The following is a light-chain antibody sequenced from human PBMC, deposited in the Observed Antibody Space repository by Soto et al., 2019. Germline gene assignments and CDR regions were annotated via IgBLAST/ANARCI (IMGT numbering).Light chain of an antibody. Sequence: VMTQTPLSSPVTLGQPASISCRSSQSLVRSDGSTFLSWLHQRPGQSPRLLLYKISNRFSGVPDRFGGSGAGTDFTLQISRVEAEDVGVYYCMQSTHFPPSFGQGTKVEIK. CDR3: MQSTHFPPS. CDR1: QSLVRSDGSTF. V-gene: IGKV2-24*01. J-gene: IGKJ1*01. CDR2: KIS.